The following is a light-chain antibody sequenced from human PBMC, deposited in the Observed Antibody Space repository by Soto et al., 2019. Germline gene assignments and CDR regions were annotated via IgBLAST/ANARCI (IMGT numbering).Light chain of an antibody. Sequence: QSALTQPPSASGSPGQSVTIYCTGTSSDVGGYNYVSWYQQHPGKVPKLIVYEVNKRPSGVPDRFSGSKSGNTASLTVSGLQAEDEADYYCTSYAGGNNVFGTGTKLTVL. CDR1: SSDVGGYNY. CDR3: TSYAGGNNV. V-gene: IGLV2-8*01. J-gene: IGLJ1*01. CDR2: EVN.